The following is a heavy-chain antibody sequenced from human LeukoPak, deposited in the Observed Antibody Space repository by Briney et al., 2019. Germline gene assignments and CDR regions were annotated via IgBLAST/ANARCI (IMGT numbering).Heavy chain of an antibody. Sequence: GGSLRLSCAASGFTFSSYGMHWVRQPPGKGLEWVAFIRYDGGNKYYADSVKGRFTISRDNSKNTLYLQMNSLRAEDTAVHYCAKDWTRAYYDILTGYSPHFDYWGQGTLVTVSS. J-gene: IGHJ4*02. D-gene: IGHD3-9*01. CDR3: AKDWTRAYYDILTGYSPHFDY. CDR2: IRYDGGNK. V-gene: IGHV3-30*02. CDR1: GFTFSSYG.